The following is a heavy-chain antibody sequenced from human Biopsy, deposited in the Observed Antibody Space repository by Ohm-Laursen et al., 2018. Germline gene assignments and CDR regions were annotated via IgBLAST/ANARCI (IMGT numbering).Heavy chain of an antibody. CDR3: VRDRRGGDWNTTLITGKNVDS. CDR2: IYYTGST. D-gene: IGHD1/OR15-1a*01. CDR1: RDSISNYY. J-gene: IGHJ4*02. Sequence: TLSLTCTVSRDSISNYYWTWIRQSPGKGLEWIGYIYYTGSTNYNPSVKSRGTISVDTSKNQFSLKLNSVTPADTVVYFCVRDRRGGDWNTTLITGKNVDSWGQGILVTVSS. V-gene: IGHV4-59*01.